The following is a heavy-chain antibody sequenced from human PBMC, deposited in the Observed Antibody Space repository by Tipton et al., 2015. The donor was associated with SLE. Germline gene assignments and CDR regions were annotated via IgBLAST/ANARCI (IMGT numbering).Heavy chain of an antibody. CDR3: VRDPLRDYGGQTAPGS. CDR1: GDSISSSSYY. J-gene: IGHJ5*02. V-gene: IGHV4-39*07. CDR2: IYYSGST. D-gene: IGHD4-23*01. Sequence: TLSLTCAVSGDSISSSSYYWGWIRQPPGKGLEWIGSIYYSGSTYYNPSLKSRVTISVDTSKNQFSLKLSSVTAADTAVYYCVRDPLRDYGGQTAPGSWGQGTLVTVSS.